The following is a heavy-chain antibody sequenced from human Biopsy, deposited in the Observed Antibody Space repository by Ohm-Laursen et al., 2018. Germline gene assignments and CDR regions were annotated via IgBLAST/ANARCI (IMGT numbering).Heavy chain of an antibody. D-gene: IGHD3-22*01. CDR1: GGTFSNYA. CDR3: ARHYYDTSGYNWFDP. Sequence: VASVKVSCKASGGTFSNYAISWVRQAPGQRPEWMGDVMPFFGTAQYAPKLQGRVSMTADKTTYTAYMELTSLTSEDTAVYFCARHYYDTSGYNWFDPWGQGTLVTVSS. V-gene: IGHV1-69*06. CDR2: VMPFFGTA. J-gene: IGHJ5*02.